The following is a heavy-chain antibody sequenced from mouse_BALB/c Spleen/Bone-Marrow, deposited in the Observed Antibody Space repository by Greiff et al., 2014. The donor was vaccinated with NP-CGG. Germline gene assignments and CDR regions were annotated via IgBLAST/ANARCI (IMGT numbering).Heavy chain of an antibody. CDR3: ARGNRYDGAWFAY. Sequence: QVQLQQSGPELVRPGVSVKISCKGSGYTFTDYAMHWVKQSHAKSLEWIGVISTYSGNTNYNQKFKGKATMTADKSSSTAYMELARLTSEDSAIYYCARGNRYDGAWFAYWGQGTLVTVSA. CDR2: ISTYSGNT. J-gene: IGHJ3*01. CDR1: GYTFTDYA. V-gene: IGHV1-67*01. D-gene: IGHD2-14*01.